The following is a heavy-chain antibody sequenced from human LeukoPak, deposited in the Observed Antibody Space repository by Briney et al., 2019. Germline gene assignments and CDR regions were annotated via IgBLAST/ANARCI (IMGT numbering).Heavy chain of an antibody. CDR3: TTDIPGYYGSGSYYLGNY. Sequence: PGGSLRLSCAASGFTFSNAWMNWVRQAPGKGLEWVGRIKSKTDGGTTDYAAPVKGRFTISRDDSKNTLYLQMNSLKTEDTAVYYCTTDIPGYYGSGSYYLGNYWGQGTLVTVSS. J-gene: IGHJ4*02. CDR2: IKSKTDGGTT. CDR1: GFTFSNAW. D-gene: IGHD3-10*01. V-gene: IGHV3-15*07.